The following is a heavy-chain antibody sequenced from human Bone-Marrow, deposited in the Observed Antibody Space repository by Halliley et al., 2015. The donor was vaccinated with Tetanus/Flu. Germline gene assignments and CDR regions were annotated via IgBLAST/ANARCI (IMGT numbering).Heavy chain of an antibody. CDR3: SRNDLFSVAPDY. V-gene: IGHV4-39*01. Sequence: GLVKPSETLSLTCTVSGHSISSGSFYWGWIRQPPGKGLEWIGIISFSGNTYYNSSLKSRATISVDTSKNQISLSLISVTAADAAVYFWSRNDLFSVAPDYWGQGTLVSVAS. CDR1: GHSISSGSFY. J-gene: IGHJ4*02. D-gene: IGHD6-19*01. CDR2: ISFSGNT.